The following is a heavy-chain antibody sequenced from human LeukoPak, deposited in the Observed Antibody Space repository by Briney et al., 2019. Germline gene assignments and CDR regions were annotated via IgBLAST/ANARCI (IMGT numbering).Heavy chain of an antibody. CDR1: GFTFSSYA. CDR3: ATGIAVAGTGDY. CDR2: ISSNGGST. Sequence: GGSLRLSCAASGFTFSSYAMHWVRQAPGKGLEYVSAISSNGGSTYYANSVKGRFTISRDNSKNTLYLQMGSLRAEDMAVYYCATGIAVAGTGDYWGQGTLVTVSS. J-gene: IGHJ4*02. D-gene: IGHD6-19*01. V-gene: IGHV3-64*01.